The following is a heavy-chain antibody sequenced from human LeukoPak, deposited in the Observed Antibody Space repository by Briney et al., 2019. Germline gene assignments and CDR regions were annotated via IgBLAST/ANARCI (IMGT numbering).Heavy chain of an antibody. CDR1: GFTVRSNY. Sequence: PGGSLRLSCAASGFTVRSNYMSWVRQAPGKGLEWVSVIYSGGSTYYADSVKGRFTISRDNSKNTLYLQMNSLRAEDTAVYYCAKDGGLWVSAHWGDSWGRGTLVTVSS. D-gene: IGHD7-27*01. CDR3: AKDGGLWVSAHWGDS. CDR2: IYSGGST. V-gene: IGHV3-53*01. J-gene: IGHJ4*02.